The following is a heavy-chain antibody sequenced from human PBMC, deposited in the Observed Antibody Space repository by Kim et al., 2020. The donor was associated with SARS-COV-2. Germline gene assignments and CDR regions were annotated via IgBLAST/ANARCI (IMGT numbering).Heavy chain of an antibody. J-gene: IGHJ3*02. V-gene: IGHV4-39*01. CDR3: ARWSSSWGAFDM. D-gene: IGHD6-13*01. CDR2: IYYSGNT. Sequence: SETLSLTCIVSGGSISSSSYHWGWIRQPPGKGLEWVGSIYYSGNTYYNPSLKSRVTMSVDTSKNQFSLKLSSVTAADTAVYYCARWSSSWGAFDMWGQGTMVTVSS. CDR1: GGSISSSSYH.